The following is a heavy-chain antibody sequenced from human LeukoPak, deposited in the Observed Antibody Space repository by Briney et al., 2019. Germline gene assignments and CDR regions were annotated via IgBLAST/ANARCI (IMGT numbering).Heavy chain of an antibody. CDR1: GYTFTSYS. V-gene: IGHV1-3*01. CDR2: INAGNGNT. Sequence: ASVKVSCKASGYTFTSYSVHWVRQAPGQRLEWMGWINAGNGNTKYSQKFQGRVTITRDTSANTAYMELSSLTTEDTAVYHCARGAAEGLDYWGQGILVTVSS. J-gene: IGHJ4*02. CDR3: ARGAAEGLDY. D-gene: IGHD6-13*01.